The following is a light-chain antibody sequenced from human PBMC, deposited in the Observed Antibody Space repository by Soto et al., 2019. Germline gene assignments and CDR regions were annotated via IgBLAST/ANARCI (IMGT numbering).Light chain of an antibody. J-gene: IGKJ4*01. CDR3: QQRSNWPPFLT. CDR1: QSVSSY. Sequence: EIVLTQSPATLSLSPGERATLSCRASQSVSSYLVWYQQKPGQAPRLLIYDASNRATGIPARFSGSGSGTDCTLTISILEPEDFAVYYCQQRSNWPPFLTFGGGTKVEIK. V-gene: IGKV3-11*01. CDR2: DAS.